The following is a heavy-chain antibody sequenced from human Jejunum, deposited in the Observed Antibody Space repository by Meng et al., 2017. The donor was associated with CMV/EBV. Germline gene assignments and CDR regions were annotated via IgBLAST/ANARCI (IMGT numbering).Heavy chain of an antibody. CDR3: ARDKDFGVDIDH. CDR1: W. Sequence: WCDWGRKSPGKGLVWVSRINSDGSNINYADSVKGRFIISRDNAKNTLYLQMDSLRAEDTAVYYCARDKDFGVDIDHWGQGTLVTVSS. D-gene: IGHD3-3*01. V-gene: IGHV3-74*01. J-gene: IGHJ4*02. CDR2: INSDGSNI.